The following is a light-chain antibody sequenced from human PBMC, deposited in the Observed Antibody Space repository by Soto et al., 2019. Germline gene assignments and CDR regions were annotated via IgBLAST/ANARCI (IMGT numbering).Light chain of an antibody. Sequence: DIQMAQSPSSLSACVGNRVTITFRAQPISTTYLKWYQKKPGKAPNLLIYDSSRLQSGVPSRCSGSGGGTDFTLTISSLQPEDFATYFCQQSYIDPITFGQGTRLEIK. CDR3: QQSYIDPIT. CDR1: PISTTY. J-gene: IGKJ5*01. V-gene: IGKV1-39*01. CDR2: DSS.